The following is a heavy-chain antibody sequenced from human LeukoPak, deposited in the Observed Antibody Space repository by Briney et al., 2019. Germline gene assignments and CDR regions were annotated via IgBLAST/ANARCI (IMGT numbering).Heavy chain of an antibody. J-gene: IGHJ4*02. CDR3: ARWADDSGIYYIAS. Sequence: GGSLSLSCAASGFTFSNYWMTWVRQAPGKGLQWVASIRQDANVKYYVDSVKGRFTISRDNAENSLYLQMNSLRAEDTAVYYCARWADDSGIYYIASWGQGSLAIVSS. CDR1: GFTFSNYW. D-gene: IGHD3-10*01. V-gene: IGHV3-7*01. CDR2: IRQDANVK.